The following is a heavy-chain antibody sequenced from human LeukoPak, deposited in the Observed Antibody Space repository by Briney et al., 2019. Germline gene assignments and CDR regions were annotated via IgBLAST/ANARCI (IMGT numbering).Heavy chain of an antibody. CDR3: AGSRGPNWFDP. V-gene: IGHV3-23*01. Sequence: GGSLRLSCAASGFTFSNYAMSWVRQAPGKGLEWVSGISGGGGSSDYADSVKGRFTISRDNSKNTLYLQMNSLRAEDTAVYYCAGSRGPNWFDPWGQGTLVTVSS. J-gene: IGHJ5*02. D-gene: IGHD6-19*01. CDR2: ISGGGGSS. CDR1: GFTFSNYA.